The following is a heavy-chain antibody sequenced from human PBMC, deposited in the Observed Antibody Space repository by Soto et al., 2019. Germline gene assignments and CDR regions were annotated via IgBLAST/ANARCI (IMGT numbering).Heavy chain of an antibody. CDR3: ARRSSWLLEWYGMDV. CDR2: IYHSGST. J-gene: IGHJ6*02. Sequence: QVQLQESGPGLVKPSGTLSLTCAVSGGSISSSNWWSWVRQPPGKGLEWIGEIYHSGSTNYNPSLKSRVTISVDKSKNQFSRKLSSVTAADTAVYYCARRSSWLLEWYGMDVWGQGTTVTVSS. D-gene: IGHD6-13*01. V-gene: IGHV4-4*02. CDR1: GGSISSSNW.